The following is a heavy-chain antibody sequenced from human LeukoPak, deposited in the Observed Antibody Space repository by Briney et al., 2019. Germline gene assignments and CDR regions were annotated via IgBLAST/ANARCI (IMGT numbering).Heavy chain of an antibody. CDR3: ARHLRQDYDFWSGYSYNWFDP. J-gene: IGHJ5*02. CDR2: INHSGST. D-gene: IGHD3-3*01. Sequence: PSETLSLTCAVYGGSFSGYYWSWIRQPPGKGLEWIGEINHSGSTNYNPSLKSRVTISVDTSKNQFSLKLSSVTAADTAVYYCARHLRQDYDFWSGYSYNWFDPWGQGTLVTVSS. CDR1: GGSFSGYY. V-gene: IGHV4-34*01.